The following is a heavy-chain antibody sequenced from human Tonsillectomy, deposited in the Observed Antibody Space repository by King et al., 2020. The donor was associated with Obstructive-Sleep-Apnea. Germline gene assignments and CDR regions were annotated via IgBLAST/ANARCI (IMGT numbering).Heavy chain of an antibody. CDR3: AKDIRIAATYGMDV. D-gene: IGHD6-6*01. V-gene: IGHV3-9*01. CDR2: ISGNSGSI. CDR1: GFTFDDYA. Sequence: QLVQSGGGLVQPGRSLRLSCAASGFTFDDYAMHWVRQAPGKGLEWVSGISGNSGSIGYADSVKGRFTISRDNAKNSLYLQMNSLRAEDTALYYCAKDIRIAATYGMDVWGQGTTVTVSS. J-gene: IGHJ6*02.